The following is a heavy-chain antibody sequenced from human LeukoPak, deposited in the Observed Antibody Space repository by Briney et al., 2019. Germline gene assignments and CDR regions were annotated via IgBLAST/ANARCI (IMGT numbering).Heavy chain of an antibody. V-gene: IGHV4-59*08. CDR3: ARQLYGSGSYYNFAY. J-gene: IGHJ4*02. D-gene: IGHD3-10*01. CDR1: GGSSSSNY. Sequence: SETLSLTCTVSGGSSSSNYWSWIRQPPGKGLEWIGYIYYSGSTNYNPSLKSRVTISVDTSKNQFSLKLSSVTAADTAVYYCARQLYGSGSYYNFAYWGQGTLVTVSS. CDR2: IYYSGST.